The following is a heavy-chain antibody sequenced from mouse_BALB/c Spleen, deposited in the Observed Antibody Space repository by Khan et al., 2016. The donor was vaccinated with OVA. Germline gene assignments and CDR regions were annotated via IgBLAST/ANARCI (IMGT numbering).Heavy chain of an antibody. V-gene: IGHV9-1*02. CDR3: ARNSSYWYSDD. Sequence: QIQLVQSGPELKKPGETVKISCKASGYTFTNYGMNWVKQAPGKGLKWMGWINTYTGEPTYADDFKGRFVFSLETSASTAYLQISNLKNEDMTTYFCARNSSYWYSDDWGEGTTVTVSS. CDR2: INTYTGEP. CDR1: GYTFTNYG. J-gene: IGHJ1*01.